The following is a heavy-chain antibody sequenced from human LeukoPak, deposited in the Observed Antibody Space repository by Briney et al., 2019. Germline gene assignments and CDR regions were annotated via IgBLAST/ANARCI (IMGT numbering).Heavy chain of an antibody. CDR2: IYYSGST. J-gene: IGHJ4*02. D-gene: IGHD6-13*01. Sequence: PSRTLSLTCTVSGGSISSGGYYWSWIRQHPGKGLEWIGNIYYSGSTYYNPSLKSRVTISVDTSKNQFSLKLSSVTAADTAVYYCAREAADRGGNFDYWGQGTLVTVSS. V-gene: IGHV4-31*03. CDR1: GGSISSGGYY. CDR3: AREAADRGGNFDY.